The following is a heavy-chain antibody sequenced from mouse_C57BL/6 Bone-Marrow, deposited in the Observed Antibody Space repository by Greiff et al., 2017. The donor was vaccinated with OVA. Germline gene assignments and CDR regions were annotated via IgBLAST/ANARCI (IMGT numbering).Heavy chain of an antibody. V-gene: IGHV1-15*01. Sequence: LVESGAELVRPGASVTLSCKASGYTFTDYEMHWVKQTPVHGLEWIGAIDPETGGTAYNQKFKGKAILTADKSSSTAYMELRSLTSEDSAVYYCTYYYGDYWGQGTLVTVSA. CDR3: TYYYGDY. CDR2: IDPETGGT. CDR1: GYTFTDYE. J-gene: IGHJ3*01. D-gene: IGHD1-1*01.